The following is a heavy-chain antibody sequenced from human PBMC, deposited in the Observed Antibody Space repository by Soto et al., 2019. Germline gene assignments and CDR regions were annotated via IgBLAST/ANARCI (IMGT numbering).Heavy chain of an antibody. CDR2: IYPGDSDT. CDR3: ARSGPRYGSGSYYNSWIDYGMDV. Sequence: PGESLKISCKGSGYSFTSYWIGWVRQMPGKGLEWMGIIYPGDSDTRYSPSFQSQVTISADKSISTAYLQWSSLKASDTAMYYCARSGPRYGSGSYYNSWIDYGMDVWGQGTTVTVSS. CDR1: GYSFTSYW. D-gene: IGHD3-10*01. J-gene: IGHJ6*02. V-gene: IGHV5-51*01.